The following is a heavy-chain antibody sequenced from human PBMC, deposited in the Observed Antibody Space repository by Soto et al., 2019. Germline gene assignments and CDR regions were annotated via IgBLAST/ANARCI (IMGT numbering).Heavy chain of an antibody. J-gene: IGHJ4*02. CDR1: GGTFSSYA. CDR3: AKGRFGQLLSSFDY. D-gene: IGHD3-10*01. Sequence: SVKVSCKASGGTFSSYAISWVRQAPGQGLEWMGGIIPIFGTANYAQTFQGRVTFTRDTSATTAYMELSSLRYEDTAVYYCAKGRFGQLLSSFDYWGQGTLVTVSS. V-gene: IGHV1-69*05. CDR2: IIPIFGTA.